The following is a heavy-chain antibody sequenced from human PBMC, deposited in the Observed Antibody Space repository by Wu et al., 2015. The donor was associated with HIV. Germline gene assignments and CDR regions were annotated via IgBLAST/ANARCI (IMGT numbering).Heavy chain of an antibody. V-gene: IGHV1-69*05. J-gene: IGHJ5*02. CDR1: GGIFSKYD. CDR3: ARELEDPAIMVRAGFDP. CDR2: TTPMFGTT. D-gene: IGHD3-10*01. Sequence: QVQLVQSGAEVKKPGSSVRVSCKASGGIFSKYDINWVRQAPGQGLEWMGGTTPMFGTTNYAQKFQGRVRITSDVYTGTVYMELRSLRSEDTAIYYCARELEDPAIMVRAGFDPWGQGNPGHRLL.